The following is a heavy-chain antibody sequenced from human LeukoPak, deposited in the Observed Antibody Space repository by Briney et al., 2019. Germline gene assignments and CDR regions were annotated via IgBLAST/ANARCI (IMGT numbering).Heavy chain of an antibody. CDR1: GFTFSSYA. J-gene: IGHJ4*02. CDR3: ASHDYGDYAFDY. CDR2: IKKDGSEK. Sequence: GGSLRLSCAASGFTFSSYAMSWVRQAPGKGLEWVANIKKDGSEKYYVDSVKGRFTISRDNAKNSLYLQMNSLRAEDTAVYYCASHDYGDYAFDYWGQGTLVTVSS. D-gene: IGHD4-17*01. V-gene: IGHV3-7*01.